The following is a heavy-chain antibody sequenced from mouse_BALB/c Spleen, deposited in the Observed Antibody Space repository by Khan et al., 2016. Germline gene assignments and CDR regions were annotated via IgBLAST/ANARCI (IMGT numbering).Heavy chain of an antibody. CDR3: EREDKPDAMDY. CDR1: GFTFNTYA. J-gene: IGHJ4*01. V-gene: IGHV10-1*02. Sequence: EVQLVESGGGLVQPKGSLKLSCAASGFTFNTYAMNWVRQAPGKGLEWVARIRSKSLNSETSHADSVKDRFTISRDASQSMLYLQLNNLKTEDSARYYCEREDKPDAMDYWGQGTSVTVSS. D-gene: IGHD3-3*01. CDR2: IRSKSLNSET.